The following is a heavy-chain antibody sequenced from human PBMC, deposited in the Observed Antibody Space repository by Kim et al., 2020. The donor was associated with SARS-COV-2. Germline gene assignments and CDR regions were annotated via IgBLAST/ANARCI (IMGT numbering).Heavy chain of an antibody. V-gene: IGHV4-39*01. CDR2: IYYSGST. Sequence: SETLSLTCTVSGGSISSSSYYWGWIRQPPGKGLEWIGSIYYSGSTYYNPSLKSRVTISVDTSKNQFSLKLSSVTAADTAVYYCARQYSSSWYLVEYFDYWGQGTLVTVSS. D-gene: IGHD6-13*01. J-gene: IGHJ4*02. CDR1: GGSISSSSYY. CDR3: ARQYSSSWYLVEYFDY.